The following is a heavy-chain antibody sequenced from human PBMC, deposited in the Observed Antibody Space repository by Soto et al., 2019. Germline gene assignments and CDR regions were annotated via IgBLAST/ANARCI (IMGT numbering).Heavy chain of an antibody. CDR1: RFTFNIYA. CDR3: AREYIPHSNGQEGASDY. Sequence: EVQLLESGGGLVQPGTSLRLSCAASRFTFNIYAMTWVRQAPGKGLEWVSSISGSGGYTYYADSVKGRFTISRDNSKNTLFLQMNSLRADDTAVYYCAREYIPHSNGQEGASDYWGQGSLVTVSS. V-gene: IGHV3-23*01. D-gene: IGHD5-18*01. J-gene: IGHJ4*02. CDR2: ISGSGGYT.